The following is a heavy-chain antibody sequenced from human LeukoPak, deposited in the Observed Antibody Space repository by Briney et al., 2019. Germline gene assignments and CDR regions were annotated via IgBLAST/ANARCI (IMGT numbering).Heavy chain of an antibody. D-gene: IGHD5-18*01. CDR2: INPDGTKK. V-gene: IGHV3-7*01. CDR3: ASQPAVVDLDC. Sequence: GGSLRLSCAASGFTFSSFWMTWVRQAPGKGLEWVANINPDGTKKTYVDSVKGRFTISRDNAENSLHLQMNSLRVEDTAVYYCASQPAVVDLDCWGQGTLVTVSS. J-gene: IGHJ4*02. CDR1: GFTFSSFW.